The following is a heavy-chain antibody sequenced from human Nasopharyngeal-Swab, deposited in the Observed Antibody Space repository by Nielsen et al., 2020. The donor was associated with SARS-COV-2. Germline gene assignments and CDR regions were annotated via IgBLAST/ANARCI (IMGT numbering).Heavy chain of an antibody. CDR3: ARAIKIFGAVVGSVDP. V-gene: IGHV4-39*07. Sequence: SETLSLTCSVSGGSMTSNNYYWGWIRQPPEKGLEWIRNIYYNGITYYNPSLKSRVTISLDTSKNQFSLKLNSLTAADTAVYFCARAIKIFGAVVGSVDPWGQGTLVTVSS. CDR2: IYYNGIT. D-gene: IGHD3-3*01. CDR1: GGSMTSNNYY. J-gene: IGHJ5*02.